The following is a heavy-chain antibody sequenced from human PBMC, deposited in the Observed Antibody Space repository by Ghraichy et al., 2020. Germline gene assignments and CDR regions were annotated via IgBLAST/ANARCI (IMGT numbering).Heavy chain of an antibody. J-gene: IGHJ5*02. CDR2: IGSSGGST. V-gene: IGHV3-23*01. CDR1: GFTFSSYA. Sequence: GGSLRLSCAASGFTFSSYAMSWVRQAPGKGLEWVSTIGSSGGSTYHADSVKGRFTVSRDNSKNTLFMQMSSLRAEDTAVYHCAKSWGYCSGGACPPYNWFDPWGQGTLVTVSS. D-gene: IGHD2-15*01. CDR3: AKSWGYCSGGACPPYNWFDP.